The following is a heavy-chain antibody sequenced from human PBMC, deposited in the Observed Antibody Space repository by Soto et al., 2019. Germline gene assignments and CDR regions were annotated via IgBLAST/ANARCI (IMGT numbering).Heavy chain of an antibody. CDR1: GGSISSGGYY. D-gene: IGHD2-2*01. V-gene: IGHV4-31*03. Sequence: SETLSLTCTVSGGSISSGGYYWSWIRQHPGKGLEWIGYIYYSGSTYYNPSLKSRVTISVDTSKNQFSLKLSSVTAADTAVYYCARLKLYCSSTSCYGPWVIDYWGQGTLVTVSS. J-gene: IGHJ4*02. CDR2: IYYSGST. CDR3: ARLKLYCSSTSCYGPWVIDY.